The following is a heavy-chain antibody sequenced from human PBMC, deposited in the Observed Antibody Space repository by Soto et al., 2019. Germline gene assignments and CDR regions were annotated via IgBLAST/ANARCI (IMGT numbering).Heavy chain of an antibody. CDR1: GFTFSSYA. J-gene: IGHJ4*02. CDR2: ISGSGGST. Sequence: GESLKISCAASGFTFSSYAMSWVRQAPGKGLEWVSAISGSGGSTYYADSVKGRFTISRDNSKNTLYLQMNSLRAEDTAVYYCAKDRGFGSVYGELFDYWGQGTLVTVSS. CDR3: AKDRGFGSVYGELFDY. V-gene: IGHV3-23*01. D-gene: IGHD3-10*01.